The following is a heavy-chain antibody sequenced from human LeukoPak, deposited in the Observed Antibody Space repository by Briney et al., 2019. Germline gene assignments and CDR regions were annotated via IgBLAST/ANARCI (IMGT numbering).Heavy chain of an antibody. J-gene: IGHJ4*02. CDR3: ARPSPYGYSSSWYLAYYFDY. D-gene: IGHD6-13*01. V-gene: IGHV4-4*09. Sequence: PSEALSLTCSVSGVSISSFYWSWIRQPPGQGLEGSGYIYTSGSTNYNPSLKSRVTISVDTSKNQFPLKLSSVTAADTAVYYCARPSPYGYSSSWYLAYYFDYWGQGTLVTVSS. CDR1: GVSISSFY. CDR2: IYTSGST.